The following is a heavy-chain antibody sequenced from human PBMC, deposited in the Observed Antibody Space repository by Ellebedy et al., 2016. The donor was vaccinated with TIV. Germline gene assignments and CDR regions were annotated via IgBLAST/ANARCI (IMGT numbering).Heavy chain of an antibody. Sequence: SETLSLTXTVSGGSISGYFWTWIRQPPGKGLEWIGYIYSSGITNYNPSYKSRVTISVDTSKNQFSLRLSSVTAADTAVYYCARGSEMEPAAIGMDVWGEGTTVTVSS. CDR3: ARGSEMEPAAIGMDV. CDR1: GGSISGYF. J-gene: IGHJ6*04. V-gene: IGHV4-59*01. D-gene: IGHD2-2*01. CDR2: IYSSGIT.